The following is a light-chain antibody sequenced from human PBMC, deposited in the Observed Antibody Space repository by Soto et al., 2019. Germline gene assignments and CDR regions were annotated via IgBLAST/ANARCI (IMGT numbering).Light chain of an antibody. Sequence: EIGLTQSPGTLSLSPGERATLSCRASQSVSSSYLAWYQQKPGQAPRLLSYGASSRATGIPDRFRGSGSGPDFTLTISRLEPEDFAVYYSQQYGSSPFTFGPGTTVDIK. CDR2: GAS. CDR1: QSVSSSY. V-gene: IGKV3-20*01. CDR3: QQYGSSPFT. J-gene: IGKJ3*01.